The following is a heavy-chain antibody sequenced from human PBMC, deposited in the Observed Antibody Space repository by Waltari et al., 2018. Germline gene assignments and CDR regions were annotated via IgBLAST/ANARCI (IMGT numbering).Heavy chain of an antibody. CDR3: AGLRFNYYYFYHMDV. CDR2: IDHSGSP. J-gene: IGHJ6*03. Sequence: QVHLQQWGAGLLKPSETLSLTCGVSGGSFSNYYWSWIRQPPGRGLEWIGEIDHSGSPTYHPSLKSRVTLSVDTSKKEFSLRLTSVTAADTAIYYCAGLRFNYYYFYHMDVWGKGTTVTVSS. V-gene: IGHV4-34*02. D-gene: IGHD3-10*01. CDR1: GGSFSNYY.